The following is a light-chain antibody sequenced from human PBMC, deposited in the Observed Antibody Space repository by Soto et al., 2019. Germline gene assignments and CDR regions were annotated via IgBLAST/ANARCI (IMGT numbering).Light chain of an antibody. V-gene: IGKV2-28*01. CDR1: HSLLHSNGYNY. CDR2: LGS. CDR3: MQALQTPLT. Sequence: VVTQPPLSLPVTTGEPACISCRSSHSLLHSNGYNYLDWYLQKPGQSPQLLIYLGSNRSSGVPDRFSGSGSGTDFTLKISRVEAEDVGVYYCMQALQTPLTFGQGTKVDI. J-gene: IGKJ1*01.